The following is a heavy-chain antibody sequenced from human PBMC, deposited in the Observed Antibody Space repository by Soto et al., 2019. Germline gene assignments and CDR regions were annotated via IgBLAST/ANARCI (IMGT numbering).Heavy chain of an antibody. Sequence: SVKVSCKASGGTFSSYAISWVRQAPGQGLEWMGGIIPIFGTANYAQKFQGRVTITTDTSTSTAYMELRSLRSDDTAVYYCARVFVPITGTTSYYYGMDVWGQGTTVTVS. CDR1: GGTFSSYA. D-gene: IGHD1-7*01. J-gene: IGHJ6*02. CDR2: IIPIFGTA. CDR3: ARVFVPITGTTSYYYGMDV. V-gene: IGHV1-69*05.